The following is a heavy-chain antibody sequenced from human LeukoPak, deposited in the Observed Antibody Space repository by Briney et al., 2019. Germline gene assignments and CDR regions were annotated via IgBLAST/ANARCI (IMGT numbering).Heavy chain of an antibody. V-gene: IGHV4-59*01. Sequence: SETLSLTCTVSGGSISSYYWSWIRQPPGKGLEWIGYIYYSGSTNYNPSLKSRVTISVDTSKNQFSLKLSSVTAADTAVYYCARDQGSHFDYWGRGTLVTVSS. CDR1: GGSISSYY. CDR3: ARDQGSHFDY. J-gene: IGHJ4*02. CDR2: IYYSGST.